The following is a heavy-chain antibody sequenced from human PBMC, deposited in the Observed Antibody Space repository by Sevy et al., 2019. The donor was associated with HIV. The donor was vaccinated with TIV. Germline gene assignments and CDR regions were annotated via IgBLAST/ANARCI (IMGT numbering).Heavy chain of an antibody. D-gene: IGHD5-18*01. CDR1: GFTFSNYA. V-gene: IGHV3-23*01. CDR3: VKEVSQYSYSDY. Sequence: GGSLRLSCAASGFTFSNYAMSWVRQTPGKGLEWVSAISGSGRATYYTDSVKGRFTISRDNSKNTVYLQMNILRAEDTAVYYCVKEVSQYSYSDYWGQGTLVTVSS. CDR2: ISGSGRAT. J-gene: IGHJ4*02.